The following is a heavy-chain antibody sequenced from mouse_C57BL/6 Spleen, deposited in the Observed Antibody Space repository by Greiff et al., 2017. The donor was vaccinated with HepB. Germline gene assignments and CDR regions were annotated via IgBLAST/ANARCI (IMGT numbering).Heavy chain of an antibody. Sequence: EVMLVESGGGLVQPGGSLKLSCAASGFTFSDYYMYWVRQTPEKRLEWVAYISNGGGSTYYPDTVKGRFTISRDNAKNTLYLQMSRLKSEDTAMYYCARSGGTVVDWYFDVWGTGTTVTVSS. J-gene: IGHJ1*03. D-gene: IGHD1-1*01. CDR2: ISNGGGST. V-gene: IGHV5-12*01. CDR3: ARSGGTVVDWYFDV. CDR1: GFTFSDYY.